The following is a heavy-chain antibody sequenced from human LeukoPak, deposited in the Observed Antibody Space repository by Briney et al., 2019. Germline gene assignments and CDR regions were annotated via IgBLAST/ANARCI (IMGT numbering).Heavy chain of an antibody. J-gene: IGHJ5*02. CDR2: IYTSGST. CDR1: GGSISSYY. CDR3: ARENFYELRFDP. V-gene: IGHV4-4*07. Sequence: SETLSLTCTVSGGSISSYYWNWIRQPAGKGLEWIGRIYTSGSTNYNPSLKSRVTMSVDTSKNQFSLKLSSVTAADTAVYYCARENFYELRFDPWGQGTLVTVSS. D-gene: IGHD5/OR15-5a*01.